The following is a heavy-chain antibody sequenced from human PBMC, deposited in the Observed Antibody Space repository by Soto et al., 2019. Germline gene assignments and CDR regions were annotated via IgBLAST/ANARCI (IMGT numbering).Heavy chain of an antibody. V-gene: IGHV4-59*01. CDR1: GGSISPYY. D-gene: IGHD2-2*02. J-gene: IGHJ4*02. CDR3: ARAIYGAPYYFDY. Sequence: SETLSLTCTVSGGSISPYYWSWIRQPPGKGLEWIAYIYHSGSTNYKASLKSRVTMSVDTSKNQFSLKLSSLTAAGTAVYYCARAIYGAPYYFDYWGQGTLVTVSS. CDR2: IYHSGST.